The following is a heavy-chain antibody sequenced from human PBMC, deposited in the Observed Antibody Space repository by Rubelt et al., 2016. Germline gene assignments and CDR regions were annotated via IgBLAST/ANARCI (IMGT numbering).Heavy chain of an antibody. Sequence: QVQLQQWGAGLLKPSETLSLTCAVFGGSFSGYYWTWIRQPPGKGLEWIGEINHSGSANYNLSLKSRLTISVDTSKNQFSLQLSCVTAAGTAGYYCARDKLPRYGMDVWRQGTTVTVSS. CDR1: GGSFSGYY. V-gene: IGHV4-34*01. CDR2: INHSGSA. CDR3: ARDKLPRYGMDV. D-gene: IGHD5-24*01. J-gene: IGHJ6*02.